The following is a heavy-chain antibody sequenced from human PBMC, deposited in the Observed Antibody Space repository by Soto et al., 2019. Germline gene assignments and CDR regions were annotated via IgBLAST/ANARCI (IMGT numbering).Heavy chain of an antibody. Sequence: PGGSLRLSCAASGFTFSSYSMNWVRQAPGKGLEWVSSISSSSYIYYADSVKGRFTISRDNAKNSLYLQMNSLRAEDTAVYYCARSGQHYYDSSGYSVDAFDIWGQGTMVTVS. CDR1: GFTFSSYS. V-gene: IGHV3-21*01. CDR3: ARSGQHYYDSSGYSVDAFDI. D-gene: IGHD3-22*01. CDR2: ISSSSYI. J-gene: IGHJ3*02.